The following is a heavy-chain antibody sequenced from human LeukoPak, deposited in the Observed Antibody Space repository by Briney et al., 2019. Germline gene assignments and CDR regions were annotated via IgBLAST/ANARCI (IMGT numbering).Heavy chain of an antibody. J-gene: IGHJ4*02. D-gene: IGHD3-16*01. CDR2: ISGSGGDT. Sequence: GGSLRLSCAASGFTFSNYALSWVRQAPGKGLEWVSAISGSGGDTCYAGSVKGRFTISRDFSKNTLYLQMNSLRVEDTAVYYCARDPGWGALDYWGQGALVIVSS. CDR3: ARDPGWGALDY. V-gene: IGHV3-23*01. CDR1: GFTFSNYA.